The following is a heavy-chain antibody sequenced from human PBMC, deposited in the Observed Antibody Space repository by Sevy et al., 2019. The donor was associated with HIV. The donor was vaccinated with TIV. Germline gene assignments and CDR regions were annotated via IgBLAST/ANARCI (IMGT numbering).Heavy chain of an antibody. CDR3: VSQKRGSGFDY. CDR2: IIPIFGTA. Sequence: ASVKVSCKASGGTFSSYAISWVRQAPGQGLEWMGGIIPIFGTANYAQKFQGRVTITADESTSTAYMELSSLGSEDTAVYYCVSQKRGSGFDYWGQGTLVTVSS. D-gene: IGHD3-16*01. J-gene: IGHJ4*02. CDR1: GGTFSSYA. V-gene: IGHV1-69*13.